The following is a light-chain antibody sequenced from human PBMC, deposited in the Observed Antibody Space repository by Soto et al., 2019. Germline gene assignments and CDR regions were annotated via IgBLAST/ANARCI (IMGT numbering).Light chain of an antibody. V-gene: IGKV3-15*01. CDR2: GAS. CDR1: QSVSSN. Sequence: EIVMTQSPVTLSVSPGERATLSCRAGQSVSSNLAWYQQKPGQAPRLLIYGASIRAAGVPARFSGSRSGAEFTLTISSLQSEDFAVYYCQHYVTWPLTFGGGTKVDIK. J-gene: IGKJ4*01. CDR3: QHYVTWPLT.